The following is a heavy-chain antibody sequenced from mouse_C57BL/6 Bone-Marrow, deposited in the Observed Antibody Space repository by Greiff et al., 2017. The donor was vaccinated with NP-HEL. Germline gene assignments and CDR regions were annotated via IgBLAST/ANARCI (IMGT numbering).Heavy chain of an antibody. CDR3: ASPYDYDVAWFAY. J-gene: IGHJ3*01. V-gene: IGHV5-6*02. CDR2: ISSGGSYT. Sequence: EVKLVESGGDLVKPGGSLKLSCAASGFTFSSYGMSWVRQPPDKRLEWVATISSGGSYTSHPASVKGRFTISRDNAKNTLYLQMSSLKSEDTAMYYCASPYDYDVAWFAYWGQGTLVTVSA. D-gene: IGHD2-4*01. CDR1: GFTFSSYG.